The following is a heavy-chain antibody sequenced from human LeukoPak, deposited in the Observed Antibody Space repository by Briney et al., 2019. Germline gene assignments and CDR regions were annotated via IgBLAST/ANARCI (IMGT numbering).Heavy chain of an antibody. D-gene: IGHD2-2*03. CDR3: ISWISRDGLKA. CDR2: GYGGTR. CDR1: GFIFADYS. Sequence: GGSLRLSCTASGFIFADYSMSWVRQAPGKGLEWVGFGYGGTREYAAAVKGRLSISRDDSKSIAYLQMNSLKTEDTAVYYCISWISRDGLKAWGQGTMVTVSS. V-gene: IGHV3-49*04. J-gene: IGHJ3*01.